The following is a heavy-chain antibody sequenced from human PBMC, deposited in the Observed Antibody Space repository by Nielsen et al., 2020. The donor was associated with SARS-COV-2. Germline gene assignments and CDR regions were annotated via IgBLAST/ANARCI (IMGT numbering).Heavy chain of an antibody. Sequence: SETLSLTCTVSGGSVSSGSYYWSWIRQPPGKGLEWIGYIYYSGSTNYNPSLKSRVTISVDTSKNQFSLKLSSVTAADTAVYYCARESRIAAAGTGLSWFDPWGQGTLVTVSS. CDR2: IYYSGST. D-gene: IGHD6-13*01. CDR3: ARESRIAAAGTGLSWFDP. V-gene: IGHV4-61*01. CDR1: GGSVSSGSYY. J-gene: IGHJ5*02.